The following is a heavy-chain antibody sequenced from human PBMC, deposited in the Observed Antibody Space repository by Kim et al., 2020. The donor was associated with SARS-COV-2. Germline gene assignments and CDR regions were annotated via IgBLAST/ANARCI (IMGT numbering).Heavy chain of an antibody. V-gene: IGHV4-39*01. CDR1: GGSISSTGSY. D-gene: IGHD5-18*01. CDR3: ARYRSGNTYGLGY. CDR2: IYYSGIT. Sequence: SETLSLTCSVSGGSISSTGSYCGWIRQPPGKGLAWIGSIYYSGITYYNASLKSRVTISADTSKNQFTLRLSSVTAADTAVYYCARYRSGNTYGLGYWGQGTQVTVSS. J-gene: IGHJ4*01.